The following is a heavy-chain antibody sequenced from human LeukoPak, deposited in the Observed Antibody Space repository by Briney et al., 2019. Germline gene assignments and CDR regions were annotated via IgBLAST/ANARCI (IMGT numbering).Heavy chain of an antibody. D-gene: IGHD2-2*01. V-gene: IGHV3-30*18. CDR3: AKDYCSSTSCPNY. J-gene: IGHJ4*02. CDR1: GFTFSSYG. CDR2: ISYDGSNK. Sequence: GGSLRLSWAASGFTFSSYGMHWVRQAPGKGLEWVAVISYDGSNKYYADSVKGRFTISRDNSKNTLYLQMNSLRAEDTAVYYCAKDYCSSTSCPNYWGQGTLVTVSS.